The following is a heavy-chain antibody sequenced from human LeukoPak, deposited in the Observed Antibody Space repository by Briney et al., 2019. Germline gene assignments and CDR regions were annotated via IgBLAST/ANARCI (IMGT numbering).Heavy chain of an antibody. CDR3: ARGPPYYDFWSGYYDY. Sequence: GGSLRLSCAASGFSFSSYWMSWVRQAPGKGLEWVANIKLDGSEKSYVDSAKGRFTISRDNSKNTLYLQMNSLRAEDTAVYYCARGPPYYDFWSGYYDYWGQGTLVTVSS. CDR2: IKLDGSEK. V-gene: IGHV3-7*01. J-gene: IGHJ4*02. D-gene: IGHD3-3*01. CDR1: GFSFSSYW.